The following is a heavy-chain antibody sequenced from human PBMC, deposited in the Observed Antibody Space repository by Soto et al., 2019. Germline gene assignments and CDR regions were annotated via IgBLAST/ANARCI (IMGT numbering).Heavy chain of an antibody. CDR2: IYDSGST. V-gene: IGHV4-39*01. CDR1: GGSISTTNYY. J-gene: IGHJ2*01. Sequence: QLQLQESGPGLVKPSETLSLTCTISGGSISTTNYYWGWIRQPPGKGLEWIGTIYDSGSTYYNPSPKSRVTISVDTSKNQFSLKLSAVTAADTAVYYCARRGDYAWYFDLWAVAPWSLSPQ. D-gene: IGHD4-17*01. CDR3: ARRGDYAWYFDL.